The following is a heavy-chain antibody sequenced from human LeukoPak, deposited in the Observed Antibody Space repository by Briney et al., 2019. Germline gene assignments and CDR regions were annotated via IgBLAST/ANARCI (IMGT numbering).Heavy chain of an antibody. Sequence: GGSLRLACAAAGFTFSSYAMSWVRQTPGRGLEWVSAISGCGVSTDYADSVKGRLTISRDNSKNTLNLQMNSLRAEDTAVYYCAFGRAGEMATNLDYWGQGTLVTVSS. D-gene: IGHD5-24*01. CDR1: GFTFSSYA. V-gene: IGHV3-23*01. J-gene: IGHJ4*02. CDR2: ISGCGVST. CDR3: AFGRAGEMATNLDY.